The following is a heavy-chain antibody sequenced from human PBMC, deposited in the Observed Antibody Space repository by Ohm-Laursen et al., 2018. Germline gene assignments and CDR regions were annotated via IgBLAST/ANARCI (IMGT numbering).Heavy chain of an antibody. CDR3: ARRGHAFDI. CDR1: GDSISNYY. Sequence: SQTLSLTCSVSGDSISNYYWSWIRQPAGKGLEWIGRVYSSGSTNYNPSLKSRVAMSLDTSKNQFSLKLSSVTAADTAVYYCARRGHAFDIWGQGTMVTVSS. J-gene: IGHJ3*02. V-gene: IGHV4-4*07. CDR2: VYSSGST.